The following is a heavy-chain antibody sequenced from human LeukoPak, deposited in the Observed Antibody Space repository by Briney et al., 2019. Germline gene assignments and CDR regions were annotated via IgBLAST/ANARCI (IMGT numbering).Heavy chain of an antibody. Sequence: SGTLSLTCAVSGDSITNDIWWSWVRQSPGKGLEWIEEVYHTGTTNYNPSLKSRVNMSVDKSKNQFSLRLTSVTAADTAVYFCASQSTLAIPFDFWGQGTLVTVSS. J-gene: IGHJ4*02. V-gene: IGHV4-4*02. D-gene: IGHD2-2*02. CDR3: ASQSTLAIPFDF. CDR2: VYHTGTT. CDR1: GDSITNDIW.